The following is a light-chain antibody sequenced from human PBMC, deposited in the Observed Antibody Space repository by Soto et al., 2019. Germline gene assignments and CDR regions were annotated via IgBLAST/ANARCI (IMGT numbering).Light chain of an antibody. CDR3: HQYNYWPPLL. CDR2: DAS. J-gene: IGKJ4*01. Sequence: TQSPATLSVSPGERATLSCRASQSIRGNLAWYQQKPGQAPRLLIYDASTRATGIPARFSGSGSGTEFTLTISSLQSEDFAVYYCHQYNYWPPLLFGGGTKVEIK. CDR1: QSIRGN. V-gene: IGKV3-15*01.